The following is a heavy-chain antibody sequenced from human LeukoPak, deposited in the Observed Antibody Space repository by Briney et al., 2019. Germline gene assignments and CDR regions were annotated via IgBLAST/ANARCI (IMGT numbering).Heavy chain of an antibody. CDR3: AKGTEPTTYYYYYGMDV. D-gene: IGHD1-14*01. CDR2: ISGSGGST. V-gene: IGHV3-23*01. Sequence: PGGSLRLSCAASGFTFSSYAMSWVRQAPGKGLEWVSAISGSGGSTYYADSVKGRFTISRDNSKNTLYLQMNSLRAEDTAVYYCAKGTEPTTYYYYYGMDVWGQGTTVTVSS. CDR1: GFTFSSYA. J-gene: IGHJ6*02.